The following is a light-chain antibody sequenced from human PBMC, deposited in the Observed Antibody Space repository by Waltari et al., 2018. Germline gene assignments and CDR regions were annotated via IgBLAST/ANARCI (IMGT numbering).Light chain of an antibody. J-gene: IGKJ5*01. CDR2: WAS. Sequence: DIVMTQSTDSLAVSLGERATINCKSSQSVLYNSNNKNYLDWYQQKPGQPPQLLIYWASTRESGVPDRFSGSGSGTDFTLTISSLQAEDVAVYYCQQYYSTITFGQGTRQEIK. V-gene: IGKV4-1*01. CDR1: QSVLYNSNNKNY. CDR3: QQYYSTIT.